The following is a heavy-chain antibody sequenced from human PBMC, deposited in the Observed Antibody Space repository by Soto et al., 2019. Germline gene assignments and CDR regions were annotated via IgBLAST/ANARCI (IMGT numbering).Heavy chain of an antibody. J-gene: IGHJ6*03. CDR1: GFTFSSYA. CDR2: ISGSGGST. D-gene: IGHD3-3*01. Sequence: EVQLLESGGGLVQPGGSLRLSCAASGFTFSSYAMSWVRQAPGKGLEWVSAISGSGGSTYYTDSVKGRFTISRDNSKNTLYLQMNSLRAEDTAVYYCAKVAYYDFWSGLDYYYYYMDVWGKGTTVTVSS. CDR3: AKVAYYDFWSGLDYYYYYMDV. V-gene: IGHV3-23*01.